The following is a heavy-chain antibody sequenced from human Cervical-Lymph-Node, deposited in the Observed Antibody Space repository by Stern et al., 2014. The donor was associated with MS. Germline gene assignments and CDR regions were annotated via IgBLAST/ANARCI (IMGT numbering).Heavy chain of an antibody. Sequence: VQLVESGGDVVQPGRSLRLSCAASGFTFSSYGMHWVRQAPGKGLEWVAVIWYDGSNKYYADSVKGRFTISRDNSKNTLYLQMNSLRAEDTAVYYCARSSSPSPYYYYGMDVWGQGTTVTVSS. CDR2: IWYDGSNK. V-gene: IGHV3-33*01. CDR3: ARSSSPSPYYYYGMDV. CDR1: GFTFSSYG. D-gene: IGHD6-13*01. J-gene: IGHJ6*02.